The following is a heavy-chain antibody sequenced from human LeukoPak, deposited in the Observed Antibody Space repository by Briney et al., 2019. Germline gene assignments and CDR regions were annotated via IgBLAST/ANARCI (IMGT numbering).Heavy chain of an antibody. CDR1: GFTVSSNY. CDR2: IYSGGST. D-gene: IGHD2-2*02. Sequence: PGGSLRLSCAASGFTVSSNYMSWVRQAPGKGLEWVSVIYSGGSTYHADSVKGRFTISRDNSKNTLYLQMNSLRAEDTAVYYCAKDGTPRIVVVPAAIDYWGQGTLVTVSS. CDR3: AKDGTPRIVVVPAAIDY. V-gene: IGHV3-53*01. J-gene: IGHJ4*02.